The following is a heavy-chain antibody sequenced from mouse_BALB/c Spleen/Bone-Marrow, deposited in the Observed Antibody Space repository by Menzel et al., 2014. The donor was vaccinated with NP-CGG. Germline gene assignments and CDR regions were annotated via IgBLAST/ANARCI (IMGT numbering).Heavy chain of an antibody. CDR1: GFTFSNCG. J-gene: IGHJ4*01. V-gene: IGHV5-6*01. CDR2: ISSDISYT. Sequence: EVKLVESGGDLVKPGGSLKLSCAASGFTFSNCGMSWVRQTPDKRLEWVATISSDISYTYHPDSVKGRFTISRDNAKSTLYLQMSSLKSEDTAMYYCARHGRDYYAMDYWGQGTSVTVSS. CDR3: ARHGRDYYAMDY.